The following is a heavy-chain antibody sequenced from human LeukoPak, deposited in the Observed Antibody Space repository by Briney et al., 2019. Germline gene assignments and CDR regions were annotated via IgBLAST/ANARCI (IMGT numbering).Heavy chain of an antibody. V-gene: IGHV1-18*01. CDR3: ARVFKSGGSYYYYYMDV. Sequence: ASVKVSCKASGYTFTSYGISWVRQAPGQGLEWMGWISAYNGNTNYAQKLQGRVTMTTDTSTSTAYMELRSLRSDDTAVYYCARVFKSGGSYYYYYMDVWGKGTTVTVSS. D-gene: IGHD1-26*01. CDR2: ISAYNGNT. J-gene: IGHJ6*03. CDR1: GYTFTSYG.